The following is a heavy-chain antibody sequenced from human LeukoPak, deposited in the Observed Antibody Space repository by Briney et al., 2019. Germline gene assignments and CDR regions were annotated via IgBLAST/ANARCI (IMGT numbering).Heavy chain of an antibody. V-gene: IGHV4-31*03. CDR3: ARLGPNYGGDHWYFDL. D-gene: IGHD4-23*01. CDR2: IYYSGST. CDR1: GGSISSGGYY. J-gene: IGHJ2*01. Sequence: SETLSLTCTVSGGSISSGGYYWSWIRQHPGKGLEWIGYIYYSGSTYYNPSLKSRVTISVDTSKNQFSLKLSSVTAADTAVYYCARLGPNYGGDHWYFDLWGRGTLVTVSS.